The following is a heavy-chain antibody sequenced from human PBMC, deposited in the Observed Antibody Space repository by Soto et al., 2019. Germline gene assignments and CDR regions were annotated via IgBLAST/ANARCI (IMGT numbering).Heavy chain of an antibody. CDR2: IVVGSGNT. CDR3: ARRYSSGVLFDP. Sequence: ASVKVSCKASGFTFTSSAMQWVRQARGQRLEWIGWIVVGSGNTNYAQKFQERVTITRDMSTSTAYMELSSLRSEDTAVYYCARRYSSGVLFDPWGQGTLVTVSS. D-gene: IGHD3-22*01. V-gene: IGHV1-58*02. J-gene: IGHJ5*02. CDR1: GFTFTSSA.